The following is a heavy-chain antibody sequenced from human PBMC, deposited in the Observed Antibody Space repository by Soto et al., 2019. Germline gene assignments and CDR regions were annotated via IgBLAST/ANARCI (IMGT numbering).Heavy chain of an antibody. CDR2: ISGSGVST. CDR1: GFTFSKYA. V-gene: IGHV3-23*01. Sequence: GGSLRLSCAASGFTFSKYAMSWVRQPPGKGLEWVSAISGSGVSTYYADSVKGRFTISRDNSKNMLYLQMNSVRAEDTAVYYCVKDYYDSSGYSYFDYWGQGTQVTAPQ. CDR3: VKDYYDSSGYSYFDY. J-gene: IGHJ4*02. D-gene: IGHD3-22*01.